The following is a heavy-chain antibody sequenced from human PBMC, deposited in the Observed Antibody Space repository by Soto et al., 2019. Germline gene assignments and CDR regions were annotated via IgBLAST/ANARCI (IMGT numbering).Heavy chain of an antibody. CDR3: ATGGSVYFTS. CDR1: GFTFNTYW. V-gene: IGHV3-74*01. CDR2: IKSDGSYT. J-gene: IGHJ5*02. Sequence: GGSLRLSCAASGFTFNTYWMQWVRQAPGKGLVWVSRIKSDGSYTNYADSVKGRFTISRDNAKNTLFLQMNSLGAEDTAVYYWATGGSVYFTSWGQETLVTVSS. D-gene: IGHD3-22*01.